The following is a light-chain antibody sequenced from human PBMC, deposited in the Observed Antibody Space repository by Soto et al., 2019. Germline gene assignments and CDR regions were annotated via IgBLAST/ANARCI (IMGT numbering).Light chain of an antibody. CDR1: QSVSSSF. V-gene: IGKV3-20*01. CDR2: GAS. CDR3: QLYGSSPLT. J-gene: IGKJ3*01. Sequence: EIVLTQSPGTLSLSPGESATLSCRATQSVSSSFLAWYQQKPGQAPRLLIYGASSRATGIPDRFSGSGSGTDFTLTISRLDPEDFAVYYCQLYGSSPLTVGPGTKVDIK.